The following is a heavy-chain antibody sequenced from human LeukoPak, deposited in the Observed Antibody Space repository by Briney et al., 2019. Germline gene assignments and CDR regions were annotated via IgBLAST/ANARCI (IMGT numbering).Heavy chain of an antibody. D-gene: IGHD6-25*01. J-gene: IGHJ4*02. CDR1: GFTFSSYG. CDR3: AKDSGDSSDYYFDY. CDR2: ISYDGSNK. Sequence: QAGGSLRLSCAASGFTFSSYGMHWVRQAPGKGLEWVAVISYDGSNKYYADSVKGRFTISRDNSKNTLYLQMNSLRAEDTAVYYCAKDSGDSSDYYFDYWGQGTLVTVSS. V-gene: IGHV3-30*18.